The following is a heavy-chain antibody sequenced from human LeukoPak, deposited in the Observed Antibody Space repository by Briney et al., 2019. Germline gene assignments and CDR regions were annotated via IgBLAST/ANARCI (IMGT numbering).Heavy chain of an antibody. J-gene: IGHJ4*02. CDR1: GFSFTMYV. V-gene: IGHV3-30*18. CDR3: AKDQIGWAPGYVSGPLDQ. Sequence: GRPLRLSCAASGFSFTMYVIHWVRQAPGKRLEWVAVISTDGNNEYYANSVKGRFTISRDNSKNTVYLQMTSLRTEDTAVYYCAKDQIGWAPGYVSGPLDQWGQGTLVTVSS. CDR2: ISTDGNNE. D-gene: IGHD6-19*01.